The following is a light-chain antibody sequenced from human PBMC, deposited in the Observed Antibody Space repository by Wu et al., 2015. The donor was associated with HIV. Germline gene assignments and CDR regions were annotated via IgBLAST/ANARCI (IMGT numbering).Light chain of an antibody. V-gene: IGKV1-39*01. CDR1: QNIGKY. CDR2: AAS. CDR3: QHSYTIPFT. J-gene: IGKJ3*01. Sequence: DIQMTQSPSSLSASVGDRVTITCRASQNIGKYLNWYQQRPGKAPQVLIYAASSLQSGVPSRFTASASGTDFTLTINSLQPEDFATYFCQHSYTIPFTFGPGTKVDIK.